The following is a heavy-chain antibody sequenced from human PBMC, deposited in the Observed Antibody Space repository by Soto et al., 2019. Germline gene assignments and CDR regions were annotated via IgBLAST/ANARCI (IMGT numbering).Heavy chain of an antibody. D-gene: IGHD6-19*01. CDR2: INPSGGST. CDR1: GYTFTSYY. V-gene: IGHV1-46*03. CDR3: ASLYSSGRSHFDY. Sequence: ALVKVSCKASGYTFTSYYMHWVRQAPGQGLEWMGIINPSGGSTSYAQKFQGRVTMTRDTSTSTVYMELSSLRSEDTAVYYCASLYSSGRSHFDYWGQGTLVTVSS. J-gene: IGHJ4*02.